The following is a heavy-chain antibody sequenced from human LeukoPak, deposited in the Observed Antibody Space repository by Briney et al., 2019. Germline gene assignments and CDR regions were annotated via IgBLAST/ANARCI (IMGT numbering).Heavy chain of an antibody. D-gene: IGHD6-19*01. V-gene: IGHV4-4*07. CDR3: ARESSGWYFDY. J-gene: IGHJ4*02. Sequence: SETLSLXCSVSGGSISSYYWSWIRPPAGKGLEWIGRIFASGSTKYNPSLKSRVTMSVDTSKNQFSLKLTSVTAADTAVYFCARESSGWYFDYWGQGTLVTVS. CDR1: GGSISSYY. CDR2: IFASGST.